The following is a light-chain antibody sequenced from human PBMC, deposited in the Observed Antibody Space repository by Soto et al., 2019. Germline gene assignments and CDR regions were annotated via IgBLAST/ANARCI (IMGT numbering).Light chain of an antibody. J-gene: IGKJ1*01. CDR1: QSVSSS. CDR2: DAS. CDR3: QQRSNWPGT. V-gene: IGKV3-11*01. Sequence: EIVLTQSPATLSLSPGERATLYCRASQSVSSSLAWYQHKPGQAPRLRIYDASNRATGIPVRFSGGGSGTDFTLTISSLEPEDFAVYYCQQRSNWPGTFGQGTKVEIK.